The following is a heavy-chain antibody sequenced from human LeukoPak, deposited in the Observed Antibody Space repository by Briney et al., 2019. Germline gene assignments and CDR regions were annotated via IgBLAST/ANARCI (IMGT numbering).Heavy chain of an antibody. CDR2: ISSSSSYI. CDR3: LASSYYDSSVDVPALDY. CDR1: GFTFSSYS. Sequence: GGSLRLSCAASGFTFSSYSMNWVRQAPGKGLEWVSSISSSSSYIYYADSVKGRFTISRDNAKNSLYLQMNSLRAEDTAVYYCLASSYYDSSVDVPALDYWGQGTLVTVSS. J-gene: IGHJ4*02. D-gene: IGHD3-22*01. V-gene: IGHV3-21*01.